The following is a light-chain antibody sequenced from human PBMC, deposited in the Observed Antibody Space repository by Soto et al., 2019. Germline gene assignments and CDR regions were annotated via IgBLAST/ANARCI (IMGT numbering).Light chain of an antibody. J-gene: IGKJ3*01. Sequence: EIVLTQSPGTLSLSPGERATLSCRASQSVSSSYVAWYQQKPGQAPRLLIYGASSRASGIPDRFSRSGSGTDFNLTISRLDPEDFAWYYCQHYGSSPLFTFGPGTKVDIK. CDR3: QHYGSSPLFT. V-gene: IGKV3-20*01. CDR1: QSVSSSY. CDR2: GAS.